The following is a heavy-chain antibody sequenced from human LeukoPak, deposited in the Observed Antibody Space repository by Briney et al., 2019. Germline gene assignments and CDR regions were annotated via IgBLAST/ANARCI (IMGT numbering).Heavy chain of an antibody. CDR1: GGSISSSTYY. V-gene: IGHV4-39*01. D-gene: IGHD6-19*01. CDR3: ARQAGVAVAGSYYYYGMDV. J-gene: IGHJ6*02. Sequence: PSETLSLTCTVSGGSISSSTYYWGWIRQPPGKGLEWIGSIYYSGSTYYNPSLKSRVTISVDTSKNQFSLKLSSVTAADTAVYYCARQAGVAVAGSYYYYGMDVWGQGTTVTVSS. CDR2: IYYSGST.